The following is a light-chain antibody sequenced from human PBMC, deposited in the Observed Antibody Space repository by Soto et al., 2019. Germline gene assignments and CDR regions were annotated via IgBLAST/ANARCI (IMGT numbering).Light chain of an antibody. CDR1: SSDVGAYNL. Sequence: SVLTQPASVSGSPGQSITISCTGTSSDVGAYNLVSWYQHHPDKAPKLMISEVSNRPSGVSDRFSGSKSGNTASLTISGLQAEDEADYYCASLTTTNFVFGTGTKVTV. V-gene: IGLV2-14*01. J-gene: IGLJ1*01. CDR2: EVS. CDR3: ASLTTTNFV.